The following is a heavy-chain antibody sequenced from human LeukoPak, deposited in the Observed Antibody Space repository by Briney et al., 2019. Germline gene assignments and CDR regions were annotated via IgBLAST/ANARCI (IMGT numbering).Heavy chain of an antibody. CDR1: GFTFSDYY. V-gene: IGHV3-11*01. CDR3: ARSGYDFWSGHPVGYFDY. CDR2: ISSSGSTI. Sequence: GGSLRLSCAASGFTFSDYYMSWIRQAPGKGLEWVSYISSSGSTIYYADSVKGRLTISRDNAKNSLYLQMNSLRAEDTAVYYCARSGYDFWSGHPVGYFDYWGQGTLVTVSS. D-gene: IGHD3-3*01. J-gene: IGHJ4*02.